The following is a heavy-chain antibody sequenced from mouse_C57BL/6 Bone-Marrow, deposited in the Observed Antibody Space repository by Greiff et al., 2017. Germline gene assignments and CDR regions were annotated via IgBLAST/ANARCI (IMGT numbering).Heavy chain of an antibody. CDR3: ARRGYMDY. Sequence: EVQLVESGGGLVQPGGSLQLSCAASGFTFSDYGMAWVRQAPRKGPEWVAFISNLAYSIYYADTVTGRFPLPRENAKNTRYLEMSSLRSEDTAMYYCARRGYMDYWGQGTSVTVSS. V-gene: IGHV5-15*01. J-gene: IGHJ4*01. CDR1: GFTFSDYG. CDR2: ISNLAYSI.